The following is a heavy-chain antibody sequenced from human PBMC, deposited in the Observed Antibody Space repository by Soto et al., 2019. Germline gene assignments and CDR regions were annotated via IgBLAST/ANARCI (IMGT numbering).Heavy chain of an antibody. D-gene: IGHD3-10*01. CDR1: GGPFSSYA. CDR3: ASVNYYGSGSPYYFDY. J-gene: IGHJ4*02. CDR2: IIPIFGTA. V-gene: IGHV1-69*13. Sequence: SVKVACKSSGGPFSSYAISGVRQAPGQGLEWMGGIIPIFGTANYAQKFQGRVTITADESTSTAYMELSSLRSEDTAVYYCASVNYYGSGSPYYFDYWGQGTLVTVSS.